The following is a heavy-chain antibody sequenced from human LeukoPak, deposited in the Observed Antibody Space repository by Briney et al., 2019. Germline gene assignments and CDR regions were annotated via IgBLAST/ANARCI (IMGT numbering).Heavy chain of an antibody. J-gene: IGHJ6*02. V-gene: IGHV1-18*01. D-gene: IGHD3-10*01. CDR3: ARDGLSEVRGVGDGTDV. CDR1: GGTFSSYA. Sequence: ASVKVSCKASGGTFSSYAISWVRQAPGQGLEWMGWISAYNGNTNYAQKLQGRVTMTTDASTSTAYMELRSLRSDDTAVYYCARDGLSEVRGVGDGTDVWGQGTTVTVSS. CDR2: ISAYNGNT.